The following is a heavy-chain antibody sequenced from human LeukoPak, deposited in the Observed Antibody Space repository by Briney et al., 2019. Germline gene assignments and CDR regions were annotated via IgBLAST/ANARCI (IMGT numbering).Heavy chain of an antibody. Sequence: PGRSLRLSCAASGFTFSSYAMHWVRQAPGKGLEWVAVISYDGSNKYYADSVKGRFTISRDNSKNTLYLQMNSLRAEDTAVYYCARDHPAAPMATIRQGYFDLWGRGTLVTVSS. CDR1: GFTFSSYA. V-gene: IGHV3-30*01. CDR3: ARDHPAAPMATIRQGYFDL. J-gene: IGHJ2*01. CDR2: ISYDGSNK. D-gene: IGHD5-24*01.